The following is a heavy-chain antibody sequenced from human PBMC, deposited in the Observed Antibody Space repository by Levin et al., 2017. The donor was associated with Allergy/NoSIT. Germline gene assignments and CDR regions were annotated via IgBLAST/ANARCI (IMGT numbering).Heavy chain of an antibody. Sequence: ASVKVSCKASGYTFTGYYMHWVRQAPGQGLEWMGRINPNSGGTNYAQKFQGRVTMTRDTSISTAYMELSRPRSDDTAVYYCARDGAVLWFSNPVDYWGQGTLVTVSS. D-gene: IGHD3-10*01. CDR2: INPNSGGT. CDR1: GYTFTGYY. V-gene: IGHV1-2*06. J-gene: IGHJ4*02. CDR3: ARDGAVLWFSNPVDY.